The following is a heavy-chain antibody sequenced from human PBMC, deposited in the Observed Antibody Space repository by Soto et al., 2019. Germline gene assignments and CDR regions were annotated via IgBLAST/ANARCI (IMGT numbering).Heavy chain of an antibody. V-gene: IGHV3-9*01. CDR2: ISWNGDAT. J-gene: IGHJ4*02. CDR3: ANLPLYGSGFDC. D-gene: IGHD3-10*01. CDR1: GFTFDDYA. Sequence: EVQLVESGGALVQPGGSLRLSCTASGFTFDDYAIHWVRQAPGKGLEWISGISWNGDATGYADSVKGRFTISRDNAKNSLYLQMNSLRTEDTAMYFCANLPLYGSGFDCWGLGTLVTVAS.